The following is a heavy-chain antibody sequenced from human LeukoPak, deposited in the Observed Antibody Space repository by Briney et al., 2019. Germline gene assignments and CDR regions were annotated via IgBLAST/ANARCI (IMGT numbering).Heavy chain of an antibody. Sequence: GGSLRLSCAASGFTVSSNSMTWIRQAPGKGLEWVSYISSSGSTIYYADSVKGRFTISRDNAKNSLYLQMNSLRAEDTAVYYCARRDILTGYFPYWGQGTLVTVSS. CDR1: GFTVSSNS. CDR2: ISSSGSTI. V-gene: IGHV3-11*01. D-gene: IGHD3-9*01. J-gene: IGHJ4*02. CDR3: ARRDILTGYFPY.